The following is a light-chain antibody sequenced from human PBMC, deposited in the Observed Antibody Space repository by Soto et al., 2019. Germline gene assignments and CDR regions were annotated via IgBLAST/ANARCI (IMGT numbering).Light chain of an antibody. CDR3: QLWDSNSDHVV. Sequence: SYELTQPPSVSVAPGQTARITCGGTNIGRKSVHWYQRKPGQAPVVVVYDDRDRPSGIPERFSGSNSGNTAALTISRVEAGDEADYYCQLWDSNSDHVVFGGGTNQTVL. CDR1: NIGRKS. CDR2: DDR. V-gene: IGLV3-21*02. J-gene: IGLJ2*01.